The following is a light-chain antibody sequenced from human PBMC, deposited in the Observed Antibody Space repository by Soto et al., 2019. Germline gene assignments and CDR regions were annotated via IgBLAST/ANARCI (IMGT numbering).Light chain of an antibody. J-gene: IGKJ5*01. CDR3: QKYGSSPPIT. V-gene: IGKV3-20*01. CDR1: QSVSSSY. Sequence: EIVLTQSPGTLSLSPGERATLSCRASQSVSSSYLAWYQQKPGQAPRLLIYGASSRATGIPDRFGGSGSGTDFTLTISRLEPGDFAVYYCQKYGSSPPITFGQGTRLEIK. CDR2: GAS.